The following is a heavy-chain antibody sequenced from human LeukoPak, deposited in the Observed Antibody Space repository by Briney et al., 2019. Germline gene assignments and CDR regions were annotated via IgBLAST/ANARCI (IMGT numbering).Heavy chain of an antibody. CDR1: GASISSFY. D-gene: IGHD3-22*01. CDR2: IYYSGST. CDR3: ATVDSSGYYLSYFDY. V-gene: IGHV4-59*01. J-gene: IGHJ4*02. Sequence: PSETLSLTCTVPGASISSFYWSWIRQTPGKGLEWIGYIYYSGSTNYNPSLKSRVTISVDTSKNQFSLKLSSVTAADTAVYYCATVDSSGYYLSYFDYWGQGTLVTVSS.